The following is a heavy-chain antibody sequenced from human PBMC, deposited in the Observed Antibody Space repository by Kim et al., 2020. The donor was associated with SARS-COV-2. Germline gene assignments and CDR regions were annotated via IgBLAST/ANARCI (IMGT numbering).Heavy chain of an antibody. Sequence: PSPQSRVTISVDTSKTQFSLKLSSVTAADTAVYYCARGDGSGSYYDYYFDYWGQGTLVTVSS. D-gene: IGHD3-10*01. V-gene: IGHV4-59*09. CDR3: ARGDGSGSYYDYYFDY. J-gene: IGHJ4*02.